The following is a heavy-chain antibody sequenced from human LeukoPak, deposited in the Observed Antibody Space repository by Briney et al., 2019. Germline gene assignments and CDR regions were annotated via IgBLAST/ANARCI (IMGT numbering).Heavy chain of an antibody. J-gene: IGHJ4*02. Sequence: GGSLRLSCAASGFTFSSYGMHWVRQAPGKGLEWVAVISYDGSNKYYADSVKGRFTISRDNSKNTLYLQMNSLRAEDTAVYYCAKGLVRGVHINTYFDYWGQGTLVTVSS. CDR2: ISYDGSNK. CDR1: GFTFSSYG. CDR3: AKGLVRGVHINTYFDY. V-gene: IGHV3-30*18. D-gene: IGHD3-10*01.